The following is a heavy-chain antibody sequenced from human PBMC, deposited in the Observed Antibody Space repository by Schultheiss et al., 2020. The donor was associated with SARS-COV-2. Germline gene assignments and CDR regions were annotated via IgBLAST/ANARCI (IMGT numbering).Heavy chain of an antibody. CDR1: GFTVSSNY. Sequence: GGSLRLSCAASGFTVSSNYMSWVRQAPGKGLEWVSVIYSGGSTYYADSVKGRFTISRDNSKNTLYLQMNSLRAEDTAVYYCASFMITFGGVIGKTFDYWGQGTQVTVSS. CDR2: IYSGGST. V-gene: IGHV3-66*01. D-gene: IGHD3-16*02. CDR3: ASFMITFGGVIGKTFDY. J-gene: IGHJ4*02.